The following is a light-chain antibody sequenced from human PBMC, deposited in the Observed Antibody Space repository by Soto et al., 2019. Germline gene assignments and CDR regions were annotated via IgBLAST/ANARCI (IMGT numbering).Light chain of an antibody. CDR1: QTINNF. CDR3: QESFSTLWT. Sequence: DIQMTQSPSSLFASVGDRVTVTCRASQTINNFLNWYQQKPGKAPKVLISIVSVLQSGVPSRFSGSGSGTDFTLTISSLQPEDFATYFCQESFSTLWTFGQGTKVEMK. J-gene: IGKJ1*01. V-gene: IGKV1-39*01. CDR2: IVS.